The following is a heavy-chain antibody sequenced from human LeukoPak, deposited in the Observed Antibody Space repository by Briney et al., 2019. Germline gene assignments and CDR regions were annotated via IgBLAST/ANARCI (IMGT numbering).Heavy chain of an antibody. CDR2: INPNSGGT. V-gene: IGHV1-2*06. J-gene: IGHJ4*02. Sequence: ASVRVSCKASGYTFTGYYMHWVRQAPGQGVEWMGRINPNSGGTNYAQKFQGRVTMTRDTSISTAYMELSRLRSDDTAVYYCARAETGTYYYDSSGSFDYWGQGTLVTVSS. CDR3: ARAETGTYYYDSSGSFDY. D-gene: IGHD3-22*01. CDR1: GYTFTGYY.